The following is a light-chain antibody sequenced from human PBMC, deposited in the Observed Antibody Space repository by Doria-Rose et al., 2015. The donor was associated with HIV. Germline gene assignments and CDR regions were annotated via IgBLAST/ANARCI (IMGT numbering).Light chain of an antibody. CDR2: AAS. Sequence: SQLTQSPPSLSASVLDRFPITFRASQDINTYLAWFQQKPGKAPKSLIYAASSLQSGVPSKFRGSGSETDFTLTITSLQPEDFATYYCQQYKSYPITFGQGTRLEIK. V-gene: IGKV1-16*02. CDR1: QDINTY. CDR3: QQYKSYPIT. J-gene: IGKJ5*01.